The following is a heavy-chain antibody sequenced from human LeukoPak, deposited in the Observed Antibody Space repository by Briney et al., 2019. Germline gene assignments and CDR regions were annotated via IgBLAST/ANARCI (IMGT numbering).Heavy chain of an antibody. CDR3: ARGGVTIFANWFDP. J-gene: IGHJ5*02. CDR1: GFSISSSA. Sequence: LRLSCAASGFSISSSAMNWIRQPPGKGLEWIGYIYYSGSTYYNPSLKSRVTISVDTSKNQFSLKLSSVTAADTAVYYCARGGVTIFANWFDPWGQGTLVTVSS. D-gene: IGHD3-3*01. CDR2: IYYSGST. V-gene: IGHV4-30-4*08.